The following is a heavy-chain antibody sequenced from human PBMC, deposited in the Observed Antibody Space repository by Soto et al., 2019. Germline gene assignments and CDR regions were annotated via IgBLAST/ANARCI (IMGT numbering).Heavy chain of an antibody. CDR3: AHLDLAYCGGDCYYKAFDI. CDR1: GFSLSTSGVG. J-gene: IGHJ3*02. V-gene: IGHV2-5*02. Sequence: SGPTLVNPTQTLTLTCTFSGFSLSTSGVGVGWIRQPPGKALEWLALIYWDDDKRYSPSLKSRLTITKDTSKNQVVLTMTNMDPVDTATYYCAHLDLAYCGGDCYYKAFDIWGQGTMVTVSS. D-gene: IGHD2-21*02. CDR2: IYWDDDK.